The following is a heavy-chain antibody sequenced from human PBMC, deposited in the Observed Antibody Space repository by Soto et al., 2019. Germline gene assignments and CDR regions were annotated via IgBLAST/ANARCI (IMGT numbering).Heavy chain of an antibody. J-gene: IGHJ6*03. D-gene: IGHD3-3*01. Sequence: PWGSLRLSCAASGFTFSSYWMSWVRQAPGKGLEWVANIKQDGSEKYYVDSVKGRFTISRDNAKNSLYLQMNSLRAEDTAVYYCARGAVSPSTLEWLLREYNYYYYYMDVWGKGTTVTVSS. CDR3: ARGAVSPSTLEWLLREYNYYYYYMDV. V-gene: IGHV3-7*01. CDR2: IKQDGSEK. CDR1: GFTFSSYW.